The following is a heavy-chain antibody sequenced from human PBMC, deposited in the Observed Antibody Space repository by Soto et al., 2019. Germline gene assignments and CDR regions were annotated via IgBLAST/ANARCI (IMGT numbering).Heavy chain of an antibody. CDR3: ARASGGGVGTTSY. D-gene: IGHD1-26*01. V-gene: IGHV1-18*01. Sequence: QVQLVQSGPEVKNPGASAKVSCKTSGYIFSNFGISWMRQVPGQGLEWMGWISGYNGNTNYAQKFQDRVTLTTDTSTNTAYMELRSLRSDDTAVYYCARASGGGVGTTSYWGQGTLVTVSS. CDR2: ISGYNGNT. CDR1: GYIFSNFG. J-gene: IGHJ4*02.